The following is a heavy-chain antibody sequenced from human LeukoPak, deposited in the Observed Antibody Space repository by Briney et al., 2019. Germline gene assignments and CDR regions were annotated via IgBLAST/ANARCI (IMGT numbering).Heavy chain of an antibody. CDR1: GYYISSGYY. Sequence: PSETLSLTCAVSGYYISSGYYWGWIRQPPGKGLEWIGSIYHSGSTYYNPSLKSRVTISVDTSKNQFSLKLSSVTAADTAVYYCARGIMVRGVIDYWGQGTLVTVSS. V-gene: IGHV4-38-2*01. CDR2: IYHSGST. CDR3: ARGIMVRGVIDY. D-gene: IGHD3-10*01. J-gene: IGHJ4*02.